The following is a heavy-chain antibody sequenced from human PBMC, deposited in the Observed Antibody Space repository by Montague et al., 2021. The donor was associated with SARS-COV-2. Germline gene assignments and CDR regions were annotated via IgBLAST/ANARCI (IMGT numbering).Heavy chain of an antibody. Sequence: SLRLSCAASGFTFSSYSMNWVRQAPGKGLEWVSSISSSSSYIYYADSVKGRFTISRDNAKNSLYLQMNSLRAEDTAVYYCAGGYDSSGYLPSYFDYWGQGTLVTVSS. CDR3: AGGYDSSGYLPSYFDY. V-gene: IGHV3-21*01. D-gene: IGHD3-22*01. J-gene: IGHJ4*02. CDR1: GFTFSSYS. CDR2: ISSSSSYI.